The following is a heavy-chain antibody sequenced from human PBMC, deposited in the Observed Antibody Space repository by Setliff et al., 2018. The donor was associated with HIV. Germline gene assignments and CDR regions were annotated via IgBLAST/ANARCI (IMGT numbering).Heavy chain of an antibody. Sequence: PSETLSLTCTVSGGSISRGSYYWSWIRQPAGKGLEWIGHIYTSGSTNYNPSLKSRLTISVDTSENQFSLKLSSVTAADTAVYYCAKRTFGSGRLDPWGQGTLVTVSS. D-gene: IGHD3-16*01. J-gene: IGHJ5*02. CDR2: IYTSGST. CDR3: AKRTFGSGRLDP. CDR1: GGSISRGSYY. V-gene: IGHV4-61*09.